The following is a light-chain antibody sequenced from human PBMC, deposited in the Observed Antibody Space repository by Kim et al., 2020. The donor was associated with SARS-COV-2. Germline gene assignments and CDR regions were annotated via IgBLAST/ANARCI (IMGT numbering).Light chain of an antibody. CDR2: PAS. J-gene: IGKJ4*01. CDR1: QGISSF. CDR3: QQLNSYPLT. Sequence: DIQLTQSPSFLSASVGDRVTLTCRASQGISSFLAWYQQKPGKAPNLLIYPASTLQSGVPSRFSGSESGTEFTLTISILLPGDLSTYYFQQLNSYPLTFGGATKVDIK. V-gene: IGKV1-9*01.